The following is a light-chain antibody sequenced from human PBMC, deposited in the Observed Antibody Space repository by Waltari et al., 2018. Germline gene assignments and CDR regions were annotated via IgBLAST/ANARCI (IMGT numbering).Light chain of an antibody. Sequence: EIGLTQFTANMSLSQGERAAISCMASQSVRNHLAWYQQKPGQAPRLLIYETSNRATGIPARFSGSGSETDFTLTISSLEPEDFAVYYCQQRFLWPPITFGQGTRLEIK. CDR3: QQRFLWPPIT. J-gene: IGKJ5*01. CDR1: QSVRNH. CDR2: ETS. V-gene: IGKV3-11*01.